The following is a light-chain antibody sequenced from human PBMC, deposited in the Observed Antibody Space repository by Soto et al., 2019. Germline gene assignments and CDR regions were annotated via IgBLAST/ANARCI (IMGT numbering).Light chain of an antibody. J-gene: IGLJ2*01. Sequence: QSVLTQPASVSGSPGQSITISCTGTSSDVGGYNYVSWYQQHPVEVPKLMIYDVTNRPSGVSDRFSGSKSGNTASLTISGLQAEDEADYYCSSFTSSNTLVFGGGTKVTVL. CDR2: DVT. V-gene: IGLV2-14*03. CDR1: SSDVGGYNY. CDR3: SSFTSSNTLV.